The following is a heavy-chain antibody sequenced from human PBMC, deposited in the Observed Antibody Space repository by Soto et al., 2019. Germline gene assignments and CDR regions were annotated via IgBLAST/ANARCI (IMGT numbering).Heavy chain of an antibody. J-gene: IGHJ6*02. CDR3: ARISSSWVPQKRYYYYYGRDV. CDR2: IYPGDSDT. Sequence: GESLKISCKGSGYSFTSYWIGWVRQMPGKGLEWMGIIYPGDSDTRYSPSFQGQVTISADKSISTAYLQWSSLKASDTAMYYWARISSSWVPQKRYYYYYGRDVWGQGTTVTVSS. D-gene: IGHD6-6*01. CDR1: GYSFTSYW. V-gene: IGHV5-51*01.